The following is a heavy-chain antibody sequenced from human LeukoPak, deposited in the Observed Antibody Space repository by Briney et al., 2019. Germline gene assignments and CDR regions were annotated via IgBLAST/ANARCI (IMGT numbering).Heavy chain of an antibody. V-gene: IGHV1-18*01. CDR3: ARGYSYGSDYYYGMDV. J-gene: IGHJ6*02. Sequence: ASVKVSCKASGYTSTSYAISWVRQAPGQGLEWMGWISGYNGNTKYAQKVQGRVTMTTDTSTSTAYMELRSLRSDDTAVYYCARGYSYGSDYYYGMDVWGQGTTVTVSS. D-gene: IGHD5-18*01. CDR2: ISGYNGNT. CDR1: GYTSTSYA.